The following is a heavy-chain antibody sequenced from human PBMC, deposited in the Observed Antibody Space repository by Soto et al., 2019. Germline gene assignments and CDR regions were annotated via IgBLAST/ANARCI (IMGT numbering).Heavy chain of an antibody. V-gene: IGHV3-74*01. J-gene: IGHJ6*02. Sequence: GGSVRLSCAVSGSTFSNAWMHWVRQAPGKGLVWVSHINSDGSSTNYVDFVKGRFTIARDNAKNTVYLQMNSLRAEDTAVYYCARDRSYSLDGWGQGTTVTVSS. CDR1: GSTFSNAW. CDR3: ARDRSYSLDG. CDR2: INSDGSST.